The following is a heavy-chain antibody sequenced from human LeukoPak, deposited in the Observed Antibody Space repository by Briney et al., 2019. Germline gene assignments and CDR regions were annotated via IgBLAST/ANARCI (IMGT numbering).Heavy chain of an antibody. J-gene: IGHJ1*01. CDR1: GDPISTYY. D-gene: IGHD6-19*01. CDR3: ARLGSSGSAQYFQD. Sequence: KPSETLSLTCTVSGDPISTYYWSWIRQTAGKGLEWIGRIYTSGTTNYNSSLKSRLTMSVDTSKNQFSLKLSSVTAADTAVYYCARLGSSGSAQYFQDWGQGTLVTVSS. CDR2: IYTSGTT. V-gene: IGHV4-4*07.